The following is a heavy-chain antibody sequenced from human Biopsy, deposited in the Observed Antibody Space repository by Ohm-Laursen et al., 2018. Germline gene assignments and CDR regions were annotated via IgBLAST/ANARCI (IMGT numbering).Heavy chain of an antibody. D-gene: IGHD3-22*01. J-gene: IGHJ2*01. Sequence: SDTLSLTCIVSGGSVYNFFWSWIRQPPGKGLEWIGYVYYTGSTDYNPSLQSRVTISVDTSKNHFSLRLRSVTPADTAIYYCARDRGYYSDRTVPGYFDLWGRGTLVTVSS. CDR1: GGSVYNFF. CDR2: VYYTGST. CDR3: ARDRGYYSDRTVPGYFDL. V-gene: IGHV4-59*02.